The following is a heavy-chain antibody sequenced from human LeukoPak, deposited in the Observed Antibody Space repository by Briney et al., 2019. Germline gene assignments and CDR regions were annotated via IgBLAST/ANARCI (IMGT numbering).Heavy chain of an antibody. CDR1: GFTFSSYG. J-gene: IGHJ4*02. CDR2: ISYDGSNK. CDR3: AKDLRQANIVVVVAATIDY. D-gene: IGHD2-15*01. Sequence: SGGSLRLSCAASGFTFSSYGMHWVRQAPGKGLECVAVISYDGSNKYYADSVKGRFTISRDNSKNTLYLQMNSLRAEDTAVYYCAKDLRQANIVVVVAATIDYWGQGTLVTVSS. V-gene: IGHV3-30*18.